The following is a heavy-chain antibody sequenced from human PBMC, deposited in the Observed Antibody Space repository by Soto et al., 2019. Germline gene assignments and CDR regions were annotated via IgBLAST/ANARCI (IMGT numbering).Heavy chain of an antibody. J-gene: IGHJ5*02. Sequence: ASVKVSCKASGYTFTGYYMHWVRQAPGQGLEWMGWINPNSGGTNYAQKFQGWVTMTRDTSISTAYMELSRLRSDDTAVYYCARGMFGYCSSTSCYGRGVNWFDPWGQGTLVTVSS. CDR1: GYTFTGYY. CDR2: INPNSGGT. D-gene: IGHD2-2*01. CDR3: ARGMFGYCSSTSCYGRGVNWFDP. V-gene: IGHV1-2*04.